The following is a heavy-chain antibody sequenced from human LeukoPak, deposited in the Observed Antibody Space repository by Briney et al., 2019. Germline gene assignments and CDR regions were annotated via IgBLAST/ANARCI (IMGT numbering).Heavy chain of an antibody. V-gene: IGHV3-23*01. D-gene: IGHD3-3*01. CDR2: ISNGGTNA. CDR1: GFTFSNYG. CDR3: AKDFVYGSRFPRPLDY. Sequence: GGSLRLSCAASGFTFSNYGMTWVRQAPGRGLEWVSGISNGGTNAYYTDSVKGRFTISRDNSRNTLYLQMNSLRADDTARYYCAKDFVYGSRFPRPLDYWGQGTLVTVSS. J-gene: IGHJ4*02.